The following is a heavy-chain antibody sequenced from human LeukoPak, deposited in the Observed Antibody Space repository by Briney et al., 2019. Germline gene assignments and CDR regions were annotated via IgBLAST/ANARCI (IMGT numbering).Heavy chain of an antibody. CDR3: ARSQGVVTPFDY. V-gene: IGHV4-59*01. CDR2: IYYSGST. J-gene: IGHJ4*02. CDR1: GGSISSYY. Sequence: SETLSLTCTVSGGSISSYYWSWIRQPPGKGLEWIGYIYYSGSTNYNPSLKSRVTISVETSKNQFSLKLSSVTAADTAVYYRARSQGVVTPFDYWGQGTLVTVSS. D-gene: IGHD2-21*02.